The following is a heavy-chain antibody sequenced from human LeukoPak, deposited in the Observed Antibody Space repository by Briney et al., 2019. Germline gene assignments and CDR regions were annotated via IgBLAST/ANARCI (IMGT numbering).Heavy chain of an antibody. Sequence: GGSLRLSCAASGFTFSSYWMHWVRQAPWKGLVWVSRINSDGSSISYADSVKGRFTISRDNAKNTLYLQMNSLRAEDTAVYYCARDGPPSGWYALLNNWFDPWGQGTLVTVSS. CDR3: ARDGPPSGWYALLNNWFDP. V-gene: IGHV3-74*01. J-gene: IGHJ5*02. D-gene: IGHD6-19*01. CDR2: INSDGSSI. CDR1: GFTFSSYW.